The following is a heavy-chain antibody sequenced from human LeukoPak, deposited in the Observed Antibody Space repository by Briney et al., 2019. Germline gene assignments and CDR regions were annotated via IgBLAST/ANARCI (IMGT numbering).Heavy chain of an antibody. J-gene: IGHJ3*02. Sequence: SETLSLTCAVYGVSFSGYYWSWIRQPPGKGLEWIGEINHSGSTNYNPSLKSRVTISVDTSKNQFSLKLSSVTAADTAVYYCARGQPPTYYYDSSGYSTCHDAFDIWGQGTMVTVSS. D-gene: IGHD3-22*01. CDR3: ARGQPPTYYYDSSGYSTCHDAFDI. CDR1: GVSFSGYY. V-gene: IGHV4-34*01. CDR2: INHSGST.